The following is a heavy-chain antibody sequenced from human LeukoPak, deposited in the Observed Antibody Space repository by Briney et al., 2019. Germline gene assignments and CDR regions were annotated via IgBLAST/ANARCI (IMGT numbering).Heavy chain of an antibody. J-gene: IGHJ4*02. CDR1: GFPFSSYW. V-gene: IGHV3-74*01. D-gene: IGHD3-16*01. Sequence: GGSLRLSCAASGFPFSSYWMHWVRQAPGKGLVWVSRIKSDGSSTNYADSVKGRFTISRDNAKNTLYLQMNSLRAEDTAVYYCARVWGGSTFDYWGQGTLVTVSS. CDR3: ARVWGGSTFDY. CDR2: IKSDGSST.